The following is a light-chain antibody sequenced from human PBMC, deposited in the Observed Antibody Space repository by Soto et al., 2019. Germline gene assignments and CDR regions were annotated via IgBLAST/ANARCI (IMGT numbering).Light chain of an antibody. CDR2: GAS. CDR1: QSISNN. CDR3: QQYNDWPTMYS. V-gene: IGKV3-15*01. Sequence: EIVMTQSPATLSVSPGERATLSCRASQSISNNLAWYQQKPGQAPRLLLYGASTRATGIPARFSGSGSGTEFTLSISSLQSEDFALYYCQQYNDWPTMYSFRQGPNLEIK. J-gene: IGKJ2*01.